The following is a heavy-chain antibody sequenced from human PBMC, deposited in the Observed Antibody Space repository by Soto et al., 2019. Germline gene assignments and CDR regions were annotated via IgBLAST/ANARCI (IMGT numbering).Heavy chain of an antibody. J-gene: IGHJ3*01. V-gene: IGHV2-5*01. CDR3: AHRRSVFRYFFWLPSLGHHDAFDF. CDR2: IYWNDDK. CDR1: GFSLSTSGVG. Sequence: SGPTLVNPTQTLTLTCTFSGFSLSTSGVGVGWIRQPPGKALEWLALIYWNDDKRYSPSLKSRLNITKDTSKNQVVLTMTNMDPVDTATYYCAHRRSVFRYFFWLPSLGHHDAFDFWGQGTMVTVSS. D-gene: IGHD3-9*01.